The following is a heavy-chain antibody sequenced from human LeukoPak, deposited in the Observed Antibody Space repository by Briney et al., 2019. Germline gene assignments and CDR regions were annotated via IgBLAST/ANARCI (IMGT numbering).Heavy chain of an antibody. Sequence: GSSVKVSCKASGGTXSSYAIYWVRQAPGQGLDWMGGSIPIFGTTYYAQKFEGRVTITADESTSTAYMELSSLRSDDTAVYFCAYLNCGGDCYSPYYYYALDVWGQGTTVTVSS. D-gene: IGHD2-21*02. J-gene: IGHJ6*02. CDR2: SIPIFGTT. CDR3: AYLNCGGDCYSPYYYYALDV. CDR1: GGTXSSYA. V-gene: IGHV1-69*01.